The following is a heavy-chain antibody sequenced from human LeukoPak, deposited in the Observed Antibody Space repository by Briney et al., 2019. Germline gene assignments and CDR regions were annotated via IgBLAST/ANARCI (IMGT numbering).Heavy chain of an antibody. Sequence: ASVKVSCKASGYTFTSYYMHWVRQAPGQGREWMGIINPSGGSTSYAQKFQGRVTMTRDTSTSTVYMELSSLRSEDTAVYYCARDREWIQPDEAVFDYWGQGTLVTVSS. J-gene: IGHJ4*02. CDR3: ARDREWIQPDEAVFDY. CDR1: GYTFTSYY. CDR2: INPSGGST. D-gene: IGHD5-18*01. V-gene: IGHV1-46*01.